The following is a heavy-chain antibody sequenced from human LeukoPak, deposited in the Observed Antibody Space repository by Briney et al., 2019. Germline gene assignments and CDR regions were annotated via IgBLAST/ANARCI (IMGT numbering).Heavy chain of an antibody. Sequence: GGSLRLSCAASGFTFSSYAMSWVRQAPGKGLEWVSAISGSGGSTYYADPVKGRFTISRDNSKSTLFLQMDSLRGDDTALYYCARDDRSLRVYYDSWGQGTLVTVSS. CDR3: ARDDRSLRVYYDS. V-gene: IGHV3-23*01. D-gene: IGHD4-17*01. CDR1: GFTFSSYA. CDR2: ISGSGGST. J-gene: IGHJ4*02.